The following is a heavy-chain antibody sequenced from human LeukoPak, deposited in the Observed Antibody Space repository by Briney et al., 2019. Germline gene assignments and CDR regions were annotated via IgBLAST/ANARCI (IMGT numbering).Heavy chain of an antibody. D-gene: IGHD3-3*01. Sequence: PSETLSLTCTVSGGSISSGDYYWSWIRQPPGKGLGWIGYIYYSGSTYYNPSLKSRVTISVDTSKNQFSLKLSSVTAADTAVYYCARFARFLAFDPWGQGTLVTVSS. CDR3: ARFARFLAFDP. J-gene: IGHJ5*02. CDR2: IYYSGST. CDR1: GGSISSGDYY. V-gene: IGHV4-30-4*01.